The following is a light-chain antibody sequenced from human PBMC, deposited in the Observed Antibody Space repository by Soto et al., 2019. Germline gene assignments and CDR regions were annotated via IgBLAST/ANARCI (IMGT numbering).Light chain of an antibody. CDR3: LLYYDGAHRV. Sequence: QAVVTQEPSLTVSPGGTVTLTCASNTGAVTSGHYPSWFQQKPGQPPRALIYDTTNRHSWTPAQFSASLLGDKAALTLSGVQSEDEADYYCLLYYDGAHRVFGGGTKVNVL. V-gene: IGLV7-43*01. CDR2: DTT. J-gene: IGLJ3*02. CDR1: TGAVTSGHY.